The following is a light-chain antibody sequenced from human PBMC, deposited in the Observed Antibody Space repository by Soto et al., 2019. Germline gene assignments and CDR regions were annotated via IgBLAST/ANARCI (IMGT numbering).Light chain of an antibody. V-gene: IGLV2-14*03. CDR2: DVT. CDR1: SSDVGGYNY. CDR3: SSYTRSSTLV. J-gene: IGLJ2*01. Sequence: QSALTQPASVSGSPGQSITISCTGTSSDVGGYNYVSWYQHHPGKAPKLMIYDVTNRPSGVSDRFSGSKSGNTASLTISGLQAEEEADYYCSSYTRSSTLVFGGGTQLTAL.